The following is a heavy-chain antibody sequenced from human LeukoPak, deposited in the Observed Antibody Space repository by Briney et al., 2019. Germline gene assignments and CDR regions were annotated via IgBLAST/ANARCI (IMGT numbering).Heavy chain of an antibody. D-gene: IGHD2-15*01. CDR2: TYYRSKRYS. CDR3: ARGSGGYLDC. Sequence: SQTLSLTCAISGDRVSSNSAAWDWLTQSPSRGLEWLGRTYYRSKRYSYSSVSVKSRITISPDSSKSQCSLQLNSVPPEDTAVYYCARGSGGYLDCWDQGSLVTVSS. J-gene: IGHJ4*02. CDR1: GDRVSSNSAA. V-gene: IGHV6-1*01.